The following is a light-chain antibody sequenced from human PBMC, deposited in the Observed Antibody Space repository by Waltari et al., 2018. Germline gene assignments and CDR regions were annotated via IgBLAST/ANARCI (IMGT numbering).Light chain of an antibody. CDR1: QSLVHSDGNTH. Sequence: DVVMTQSPLSLPVNPGQAASISCKSSQSLVHSDGNTHLNWFQQRPGQSPRRLIYRVSNRDSEVPDRFSGSGSGTDFTLKISRVEAEDVGVYYCMQGTHWPYTFGQGTKLDIK. CDR3: MQGTHWPYT. V-gene: IGKV2-30*02. J-gene: IGKJ2*01. CDR2: RVS.